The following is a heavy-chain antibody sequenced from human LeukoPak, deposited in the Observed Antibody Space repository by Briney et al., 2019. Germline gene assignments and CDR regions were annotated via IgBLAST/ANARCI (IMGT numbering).Heavy chain of an antibody. CDR2: IYYSGST. CDR3: ARAVHDSSGYYYVAY. V-gene: IGHV4-30-4*01. CDR1: GGSISSGDYY. Sequence: SETLSLTCTVSGGSISSGDYYWSWIRQPPGKGLEWIGYIYYSGSTYYNPSLKSRVTISVDTSKNQFPLKLSSVTAADTAVYYCARAVHDSSGYYYVAYWGQGTLVTVSS. J-gene: IGHJ4*02. D-gene: IGHD3-22*01.